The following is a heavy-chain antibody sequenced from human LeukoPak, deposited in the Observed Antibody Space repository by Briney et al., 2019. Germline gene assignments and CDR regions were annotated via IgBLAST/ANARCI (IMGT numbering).Heavy chain of an antibody. CDR2: ISWNSGSI. D-gene: IGHD3-22*01. CDR1: GFTFDDYA. V-gene: IGHV3-9*01. Sequence: PGGSLRLSCAASGFTFDDYAMHWVRHAPGKGLEWVSGISWNSGSIGYADSVKGRFTISRDNAKNSLYLQMNSLRAEDTALYYCAKTQMVVVPRGPFDIWGQGTMVTVSS. CDR3: AKTQMVVVPRGPFDI. J-gene: IGHJ3*02.